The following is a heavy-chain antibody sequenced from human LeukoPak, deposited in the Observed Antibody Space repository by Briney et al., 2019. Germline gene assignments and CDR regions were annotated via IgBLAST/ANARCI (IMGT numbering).Heavy chain of an antibody. D-gene: IGHD6-13*01. Sequence: GGALRLSCPGSGFTFGDYTMSWVRQAPGKGLEWVGFIRCKASVGTTEYAASVKGRFTISRDDSKSIAYLQMNSLKTEDTAVYYCTRKYSSSLALDYWGQGTLVTV. CDR1: GFTFGDYT. J-gene: IGHJ4*02. CDR3: TRKYSSSLALDY. V-gene: IGHV3-49*04. CDR2: IRCKASVGTT.